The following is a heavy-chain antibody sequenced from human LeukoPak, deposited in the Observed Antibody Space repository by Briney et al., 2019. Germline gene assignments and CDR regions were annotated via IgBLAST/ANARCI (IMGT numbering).Heavy chain of an antibody. J-gene: IGHJ5*02. D-gene: IGHD6-13*01. Sequence: HAGGSLRLPCAASGFTFSTYTMNWVRQAPGKGLEWVSYISSSSSTIYYADSVKGRFTISRDNAKNSLYLQMNSLRVEDTAVYYCARDSAAADTWWFDPWGQGTLVSVSS. CDR3: ARDSAAADTWWFDP. CDR2: ISSSSSTI. CDR1: GFTFSTYT. V-gene: IGHV3-48*01.